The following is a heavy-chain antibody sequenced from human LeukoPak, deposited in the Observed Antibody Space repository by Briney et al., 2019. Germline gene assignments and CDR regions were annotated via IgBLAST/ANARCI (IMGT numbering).Heavy chain of an antibody. CDR1: GFTFSYYG. D-gene: IGHD6-13*01. CDR3: AKDRGSIAAAGLHY. V-gene: IGHV3-30*18. CDR2: ILHDGSNK. Sequence: GRSLRLSCVASGFTFSYYGMHWVRQAPGKGLEWVAVILHDGSNKYYADSVKGRFTISRDNSQNTLYLQMNSLRAEDTAVYYCAKDRGSIAAAGLHYWGQGTLVTVSS. J-gene: IGHJ4*02.